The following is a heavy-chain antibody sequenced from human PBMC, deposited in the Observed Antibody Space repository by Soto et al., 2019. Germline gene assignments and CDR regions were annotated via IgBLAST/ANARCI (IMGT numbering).Heavy chain of an antibody. V-gene: IGHV4-34*01. D-gene: IGHD7-27*01. CDR3: ARSMNDHNHHHWGFDS. Sequence: SETLSLTCAVYGGSFNPYHWSFIRQPPGKRLEWIGEIDHTGRTNYNPSVKGRVTMSVDTSKNQFSLNLRSVTAADTAVYFCARSMNDHNHHHWGFDSWGQGTLVTVSS. CDR2: IDHTGRT. CDR1: GGSFNPYH. J-gene: IGHJ5*01.